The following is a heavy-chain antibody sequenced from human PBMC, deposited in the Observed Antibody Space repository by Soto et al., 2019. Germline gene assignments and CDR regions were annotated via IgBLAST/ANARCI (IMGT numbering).Heavy chain of an antibody. V-gene: IGHV4-30-4*02. J-gene: IGHJ5*02. CDR1: GVSISSGDYY. Sequence: SETLSLTYPVSGVSISSGDYYWSWIRQPPGKGLEWIGYIYYSGSTYYNPSLKSRVTISVDTSKNQFSLKLSSVTAADTAVYYCARTYYYGSGSYLPDPWGQGTLVTVSS. CDR3: ARTYYYGSGSYLPDP. CDR2: IYYSGST. D-gene: IGHD3-10*01.